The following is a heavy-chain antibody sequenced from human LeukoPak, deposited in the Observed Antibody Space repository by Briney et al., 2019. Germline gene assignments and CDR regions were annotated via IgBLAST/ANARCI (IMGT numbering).Heavy chain of an antibody. D-gene: IGHD4-17*01. CDR1: GYTFTSYY. V-gene: IGHV1-46*01. CDR2: INPSGGST. CDR3: ARDYYGEPWLYGMDV. Sequence: ASVKVSCKSSGYTFTSYYMHWVRQAPGQGLEWMGIINPSGGSTSYAQKFKGRVTMTRDTSTSTVYMELSSLRSEDTAVYYCARDYYGEPWLYGMDVWGQGTTVTVSS. J-gene: IGHJ6*02.